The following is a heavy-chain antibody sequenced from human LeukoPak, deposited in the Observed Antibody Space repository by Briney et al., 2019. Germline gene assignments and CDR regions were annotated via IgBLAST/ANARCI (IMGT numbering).Heavy chain of an antibody. CDR3: ARGYCGGDCSPGWFDP. D-gene: IGHD2-21*02. V-gene: IGHV1-46*01. Sequence: GASVKVSCKASGYTFTSYYTHWVRQAPGQGLEWMGIINPSGGSTSYAQKFQGRVTMTRDTSTSTVYMELSSLRSEDTAVYYCARGYCGGDCSPGWFDPWGQGTLVTVSS. J-gene: IGHJ5*02. CDR2: INPSGGST. CDR1: GYTFTSYY.